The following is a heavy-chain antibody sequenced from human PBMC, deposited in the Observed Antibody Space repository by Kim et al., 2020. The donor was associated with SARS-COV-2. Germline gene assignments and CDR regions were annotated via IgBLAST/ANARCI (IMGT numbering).Heavy chain of an antibody. V-gene: IGHV4-34*01. Sequence: SETLSLTCAVYGGSFSGYYWSWIRQPPGKGLEWIGEINHSGSTNYNPSLKSRVTISVDTSKNQFSLKLSSVTAADTAVYYCASSVAELSTYWGQGTLVTVSS. CDR1: GGSFSGYY. CDR3: ASSVAELSTY. CDR2: INHSGST. D-gene: IGHD1-26*01. J-gene: IGHJ4*02.